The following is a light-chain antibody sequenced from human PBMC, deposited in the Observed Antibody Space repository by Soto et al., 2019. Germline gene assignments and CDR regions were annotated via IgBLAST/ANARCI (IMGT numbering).Light chain of an antibody. J-gene: IGKJ2*01. CDR1: QSVSSSY. V-gene: IGKV3-20*01. CDR3: QQYGSSPGT. CDR2: GAS. Sequence: EIVLTQSPGTLSLSPGERATLSCRASQSVSSSYLAGYQQKPGQAPRLLIYGASSRATGIPDRFSGSGSGTDFTLIISRLEPEDFAVYYCQQYGSSPGTFGQGTKLEIK.